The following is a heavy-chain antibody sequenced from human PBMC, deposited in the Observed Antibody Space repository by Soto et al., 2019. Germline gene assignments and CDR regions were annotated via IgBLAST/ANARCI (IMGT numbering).Heavy chain of an antibody. CDR2: IYYSGST. CDR1: GGSISSGDYY. D-gene: IGHD3-3*01. Sequence: SETLSLTCTVSGGSISSGDYYWSWIRQPPGKGLEWIGYIYYSGSTYYNPSLKSRVTISVDTSKNQFSLKLSSVTAADTAVYYCARALTRIYDFWSGYYDYFDYWGQGTLVTVS. J-gene: IGHJ4*02. V-gene: IGHV4-30-4*01. CDR3: ARALTRIYDFWSGYYDYFDY.